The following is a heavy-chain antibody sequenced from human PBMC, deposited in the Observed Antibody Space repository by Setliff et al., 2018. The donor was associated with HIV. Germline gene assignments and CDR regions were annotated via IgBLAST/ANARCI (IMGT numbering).Heavy chain of an antibody. D-gene: IGHD6-13*01. CDR2: IGSSSSYI. J-gene: IGHJ5*02. CDR3: AREGAGSSWYPDWFDP. Sequence: PGGSLRLSCAASGFTFCSYTMNWVRQAPGKGLEWVSSIGSSSSYIYYADSVKGRFTVSRDNAKNSLYLQMNSRRAEDTAVYYCAREGAGSSWYPDWFDPWGQGTLVTVSS. CDR1: GFTFCSYT. V-gene: IGHV3-21*01.